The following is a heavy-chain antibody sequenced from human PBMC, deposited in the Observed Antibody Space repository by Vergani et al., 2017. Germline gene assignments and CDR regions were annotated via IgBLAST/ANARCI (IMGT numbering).Heavy chain of an antibody. CDR1: GFTFSSYG. D-gene: IGHD2-21*02. J-gene: IGHJ5*02. CDR2: ISYDGSNK. CDR3: AKAAHIVVVTAANYFDP. V-gene: IGHV3-30*18. Sequence: QVQLVESGGGVVQPGRSLRLSCAASGFTFSSYGMHWVRQAPGKGLEWVAVISYDGSNKYYADSVKGRFTISRDNSKNTLYLQMNSLRAEDTAVYYCAKAAHIVVVTAANYFDPWGQGTLVIVSS.